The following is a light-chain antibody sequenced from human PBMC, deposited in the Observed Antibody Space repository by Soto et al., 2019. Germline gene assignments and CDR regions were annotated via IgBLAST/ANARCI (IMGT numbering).Light chain of an antibody. V-gene: IGKV3-11*01. CDR3: QQRSNWPIT. CDR2: DAS. J-gene: IGKJ5*01. Sequence: EIVLTQSPATLSLSPGERATLSCRASQNINRYLAWYHQKPGQPPRLLIYDASTRATGIPARFSGSGSGTDFTLTISSLEPEDFAVYYCQQRSNWPITFGQGTRLENK. CDR1: QNINRY.